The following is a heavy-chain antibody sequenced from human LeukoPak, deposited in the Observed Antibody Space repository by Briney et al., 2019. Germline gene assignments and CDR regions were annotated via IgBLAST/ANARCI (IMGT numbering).Heavy chain of an antibody. V-gene: IGHV1-2*06. J-gene: IGHJ1*01. Sequence: ASVKISCKASGYTFTGYYMHWVRQAPGQGLEWMGRINPNSGGTNYAQKFQGRVTMTRDTSISTAYMELSRLRSDDTAVYYCARSFSSKYYYDSGGYYLEYFQHWGQGTLVTVSS. CDR1: GYTFTGYY. D-gene: IGHD3-22*01. CDR3: ARSFSSKYYYDSGGYYLEYFQH. CDR2: INPNSGGT.